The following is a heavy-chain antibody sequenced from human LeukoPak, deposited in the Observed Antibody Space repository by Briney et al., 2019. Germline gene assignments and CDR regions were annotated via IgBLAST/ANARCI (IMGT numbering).Heavy chain of an antibody. CDR1: GYSFTSYW. CDR3: ARNVGYCSGGSCYYYDMDV. CDR2: IYPGDSDT. D-gene: IGHD2-15*01. J-gene: IGHJ6*02. V-gene: IGHV5-51*01. Sequence: GESLKISCKGSGYSFTSYWIGWVRQLPGKGLEWMGIIYPGDSDTRYSPSFQGQVTISADKSISTAYLQWSSLKASDTAMYYCARNVGYCSGGSCYYYDMDVWGQGTTVTVSS.